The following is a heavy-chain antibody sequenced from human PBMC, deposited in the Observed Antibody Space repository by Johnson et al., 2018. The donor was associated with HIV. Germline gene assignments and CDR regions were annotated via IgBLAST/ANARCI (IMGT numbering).Heavy chain of an antibody. Sequence: VQLVESGGGLVQPGRSLRLSCAASGFTFDDYAMHWVRQAPGKGLEWVSLISWDGGSTYYADSVKGRLTISRANSKNSLYLQMTILGAEDTSLYYCAAVSPCNNAFVIWRQGTMVTGSS. D-gene: IGHD3-16*01. V-gene: IGHV3-43D*03. CDR1: GFTFDDYA. J-gene: IGHJ3*02. CDR2: ISWDGGST. CDR3: AAVSPCNNAFVI.